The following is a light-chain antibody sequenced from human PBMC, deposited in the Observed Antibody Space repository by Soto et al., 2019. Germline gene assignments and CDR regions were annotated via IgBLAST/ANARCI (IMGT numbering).Light chain of an antibody. CDR3: QKYNSAPRT. CDR1: QGIINY. CDR2: AAS. V-gene: IGKV1-27*01. J-gene: IGKJ1*01. Sequence: DIQMTQSPSSLSASVGDIVTITCRASQGIINYLAWYQQKPGKVPKLLIYAASTLQSGVPSRFSGSGSGTDFTLTISSLQPEDVATYYCQKYNSAPRTFGQGTKVEIK.